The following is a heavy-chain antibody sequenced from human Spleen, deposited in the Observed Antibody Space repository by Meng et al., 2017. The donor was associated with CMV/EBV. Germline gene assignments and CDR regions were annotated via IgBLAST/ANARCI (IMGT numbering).Heavy chain of an antibody. Sequence: QESGPVLVKPSQTLSLTCTVSGGSISSGDYYWSWIRQPPGKGLEWIGYIYYSGSTYYNPSLKSRVTISVDTSKNQFSLNLNSMTAADTAVYYCASFDHIPRRNYFDYWGQGTLVTVSS. V-gene: IGHV4-30-4*08. CDR1: GGSISSGDYY. D-gene: IGHD2-21*01. CDR3: ASFDHIPRRNYFDY. J-gene: IGHJ4*02. CDR2: IYYSGST.